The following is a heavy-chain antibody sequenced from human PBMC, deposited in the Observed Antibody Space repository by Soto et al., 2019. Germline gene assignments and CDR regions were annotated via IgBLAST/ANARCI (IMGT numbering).Heavy chain of an antibody. V-gene: IGHV4-59*01. CDR2: IYYSGST. CDR1: GCNIRSYY. D-gene: IGHD5-12*01. J-gene: IGHJ5*02. Sequence: SETLSLTCTFAGCNIRSYYWSLIRQPPGKGLEWIGYIYYSGSTNYNPSLKSRVTISVDTSKNQFSLKLSSVTAADAAVYYCARVVEDIVATTNWFDPWGQGTLVTVSS. CDR3: ARVVEDIVATTNWFDP.